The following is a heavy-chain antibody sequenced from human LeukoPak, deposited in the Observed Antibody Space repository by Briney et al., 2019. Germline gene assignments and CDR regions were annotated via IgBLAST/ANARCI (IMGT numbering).Heavy chain of an antibody. J-gene: IGHJ2*01. D-gene: IGHD3-22*01. V-gene: IGHV4-59*01. Sequence: PSETLSLTCTVSGGSISSYYWSWIRQPPGKGLEWIGYIYYSGSTNYNPSLKSRVTISVDTSKNQFSLKLSSVTAAGTAVYYCARVLSRDPTYYYDSGWYFDLWGRGTLVTVSS. CDR2: IYYSGST. CDR1: GGSISSYY. CDR3: ARVLSRDPTYYYDSGWYFDL.